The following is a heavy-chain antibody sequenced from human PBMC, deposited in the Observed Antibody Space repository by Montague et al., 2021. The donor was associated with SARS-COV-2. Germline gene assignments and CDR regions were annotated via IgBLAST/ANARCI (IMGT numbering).Heavy chain of an antibody. J-gene: IGHJ6*02. Sequence: PALVKPTQTLTLTCTFSGFSLSTSGMCVSWIRQPPGKALEWLARIDWDDDKYYSTSLKTRLTISKDTSKNQVVLTMTNMDPVDTATYYCARIPVTAPCYNGYSSGRAFGMDVWGQGTTVTVSS. V-gene: IGHV2-70*11. CDR3: ARIPVTAPCYNGYSSGRAFGMDV. CDR1: GFSLSTSGMC. D-gene: IGHD6-19*01. CDR2: IDWDDDK.